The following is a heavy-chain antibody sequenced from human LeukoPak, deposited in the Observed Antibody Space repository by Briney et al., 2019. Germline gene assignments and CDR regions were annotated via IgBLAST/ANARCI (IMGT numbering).Heavy chain of an antibody. J-gene: IGHJ6*04. D-gene: IGHD3-10*02. CDR3: AELGITMIGGV. Sequence: PGGSLRLSCAASGFTFSSYEMNWVRQASGKGLEWVSYISSSGSTIYYADSVKGRFTISRDNAKNSLYLQMNSLRAEDTAVYYCAELGITMIGGVWGKGTTATISS. V-gene: IGHV3-48*03. CDR1: GFTFSSYE. CDR2: ISSSGSTI.